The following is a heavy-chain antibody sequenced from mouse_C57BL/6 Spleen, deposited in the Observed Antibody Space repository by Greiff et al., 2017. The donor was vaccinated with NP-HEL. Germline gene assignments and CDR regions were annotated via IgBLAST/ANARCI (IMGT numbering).Heavy chain of an antibody. CDR1: GYAFSSSW. Sequence: VQLQQSGPELVKPGASVKISCKASGYAFSSSWMNWVKQRPGKGLEWIGRIYPGDGDTNYNGKFKGKATLTADKSSSTAYMQLSSLTSEDSAVYFWARGGVNTNEFYFDYWGQGTTLTVSS. CDR3: ARGGVNTNEFYFDY. J-gene: IGHJ2*01. D-gene: IGHD2-3*01. V-gene: IGHV1-82*01. CDR2: IYPGDGDT.